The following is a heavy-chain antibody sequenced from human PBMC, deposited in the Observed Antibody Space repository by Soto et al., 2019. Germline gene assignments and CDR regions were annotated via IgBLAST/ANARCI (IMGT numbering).Heavy chain of an antibody. CDR3: TAGKLYPSLDFDY. V-gene: IGHV3-49*04. J-gene: IGHJ4*02. CDR2: IRSKAYGGTT. D-gene: IGHD2-8*01. Sequence: GGSLRLSCTASGFTFNDYTLSWVRQAPGRGLEWVGFIRSKAYGGTTEYAASVKGRFTISRDDSKSIAYLQMNSLKTEDTAVYYCTAGKLYPSLDFDYWGQGTLVTVSS. CDR1: GFTFNDYT.